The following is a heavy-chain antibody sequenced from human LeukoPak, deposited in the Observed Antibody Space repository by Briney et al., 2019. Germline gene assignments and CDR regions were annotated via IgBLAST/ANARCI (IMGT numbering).Heavy chain of an antibody. J-gene: IGHJ4*02. CDR2: ISYDGSDK. V-gene: IGHV3-30*18. Sequence: PGGSLRLSCAASGFTFSSSDIHWVRQAPGKGLEWVAFISYDGSDKYYAESVKGRFTVSRGNSKHTLYLQMNSLRVEDTAVYYCAKDRGWCFEYWGQGTLVTVSS. D-gene: IGHD6-19*01. CDR3: AKDRGWCFEY. CDR1: GFTFSSSD.